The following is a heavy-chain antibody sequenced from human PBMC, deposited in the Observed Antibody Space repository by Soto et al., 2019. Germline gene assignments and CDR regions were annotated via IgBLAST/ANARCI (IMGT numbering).Heavy chain of an antibody. Sequence: QVQLVQSGAEVKKPGSSVKVSCKASGGTFSSYAISWVRQAPGQGLEGMGGIIPIFGTANYAQKFQGRVTNTAEESKRTGYMEMSSLRSEDKAVYYCARYDSSGYPLFEYWGQGNLVPVSS. D-gene: IGHD3-22*01. CDR1: GGTFSSYA. CDR3: ARYDSSGYPLFEY. J-gene: IGHJ4*02. V-gene: IGHV1-69*12. CDR2: IIPIFGTA.